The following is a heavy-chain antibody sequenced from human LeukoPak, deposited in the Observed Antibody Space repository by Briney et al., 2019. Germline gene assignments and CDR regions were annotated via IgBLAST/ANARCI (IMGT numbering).Heavy chain of an antibody. CDR3: ARHLGAGYYYDSSGYFSWFDP. CDR2: IYCSGST. J-gene: IGHJ5*02. V-gene: IGHV4-39*01. Sequence: SETLSLTCTVSGGSISSSSYYWGWIRQPPGKGLEWIGSIYCSGSTYYNPSLKSRVTISVDTSKNQFSLKLSSVTAADTAVYYCARHLGAGYYYDSSGYFSWFDPWGQGTLVTVSS. D-gene: IGHD3-22*01. CDR1: GGSISSSSYY.